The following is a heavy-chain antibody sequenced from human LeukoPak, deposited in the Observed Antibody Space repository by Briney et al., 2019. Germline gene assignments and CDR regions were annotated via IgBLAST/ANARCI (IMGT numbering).Heavy chain of an antibody. D-gene: IGHD6-6*01. V-gene: IGHV4-4*07. CDR1: GGSITSYY. J-gene: IGHJ4*02. CDR3: AREGFAARPLDY. CDR2: IYSSGSN. Sequence: SETLSLTCTVSGGSITSYYWSWIRQPAGKGLEWIGRIYSSGSNNYNPSLRSRVTMSVDTSKNQFSLNLSSVTAADTAVYYCAREGFAARPLDYWGQGTLVTASS.